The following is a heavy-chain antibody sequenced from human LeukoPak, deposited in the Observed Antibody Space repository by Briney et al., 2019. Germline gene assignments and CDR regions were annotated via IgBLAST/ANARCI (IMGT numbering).Heavy chain of an antibody. D-gene: IGHD5-24*01. V-gene: IGHV4-31*03. J-gene: IGHJ4*02. Sequence: SETLSLTCTVSGGSISSSSFYWDWIRQPPGKGLEWIGYIYYSGSTYYNPSLKSRVTISVDTSKNQFSLKLSSVTAADTAVYYCAKLTSVHRAFDYWGQGTLVTVSS. CDR2: IYYSGST. CDR3: AKLTSVHRAFDY. CDR1: GGSISSSSFY.